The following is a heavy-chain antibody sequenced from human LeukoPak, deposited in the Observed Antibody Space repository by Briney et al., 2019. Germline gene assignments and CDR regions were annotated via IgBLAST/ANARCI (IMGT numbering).Heavy chain of an antibody. CDR1: DWSSSDYY. V-gene: IGHV4-34*01. D-gene: IGHD2-2*03. J-gene: IGHJ4*02. CDR2: INYSGTI. CDR3: AKYRYGYLGMDS. Sequence: PSETLSLTCRVHDWSSSDYYWSWIRQPPGRGLKWIGEINYSGTINYSPSLKGRVFISLDTSKNLFSLKLNSVTVADTAVYYCAKYRYGYLGMDSWGQGTQVTVSS.